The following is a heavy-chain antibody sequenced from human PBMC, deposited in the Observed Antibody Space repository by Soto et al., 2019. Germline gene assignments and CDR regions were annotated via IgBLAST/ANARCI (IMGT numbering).Heavy chain of an antibody. D-gene: IGHD2-21*02. J-gene: IGHJ4*02. V-gene: IGHV1-69*13. CDR3: ASGPIVVVTAIQFDY. CDR2: IIPIFGTA. CDR1: GGTFSSYA. Sequence: GASVKVSCKASGGTFSSYAISWVRQAPGQGLEWVGGIIPIFGTANYAQKFQGRVTITADESTSTAYMELSSLRSEDTAVYYCASGPIVVVTAIQFDYWGQGTLVTVSS.